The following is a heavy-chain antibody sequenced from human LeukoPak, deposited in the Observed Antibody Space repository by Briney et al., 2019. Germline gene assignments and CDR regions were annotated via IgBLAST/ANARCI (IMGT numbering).Heavy chain of an antibody. CDR3: ARHRYQLLPPFDY. V-gene: IGHV4-59*08. J-gene: IGHJ4*02. CDR2: IYYSGST. CDR1: GGSISSYY. Sequence: SETLSLTCTVSGGSISSYYWSWIRQPPGKGLEWIGYIYYSGSTNYDPSLKSRVTISVDTSKNQFSLKLSSVTAADTAVYYCARHRYQLLPPFDYWGQGTLVTVSS. D-gene: IGHD2-2*01.